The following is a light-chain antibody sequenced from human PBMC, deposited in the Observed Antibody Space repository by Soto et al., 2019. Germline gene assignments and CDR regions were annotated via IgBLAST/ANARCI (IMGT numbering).Light chain of an antibody. CDR3: SSYTNTSTLVG. Sequence: QSALTQPASVSGSPGQSITISCTGTSSDVGGYNFVSWYQHHPGKAPKLIIYEVTTRPSGVSNRFSASKSGNTASLTISGLQGEDEADYCCSSYTNTSTLVGFGGGTKLTVL. V-gene: IGLV2-14*01. CDR1: SSDVGGYNF. CDR2: EVT. J-gene: IGLJ2*01.